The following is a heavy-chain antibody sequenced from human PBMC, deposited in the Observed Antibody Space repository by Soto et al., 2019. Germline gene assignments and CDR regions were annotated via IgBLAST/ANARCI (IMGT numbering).Heavy chain of an antibody. V-gene: IGHV4-39*01. D-gene: IGHD6-25*01. J-gene: IGHJ5*02. CDR3: AGQTFTIAAASYGRSNWFDP. CDR1: GGSITSSSHF. Sequence: TSETLSLTCTASGGSITSSSHFWGWVRQPPGKGLEWIGTIYFIGNTYYTPSLKSRLTMSIDTSKNEFSLRLNSVTAADTAVYYCAGQTFTIAAASYGRSNWFDPWGPGTLVTVSS. CDR2: IYFIGNT.